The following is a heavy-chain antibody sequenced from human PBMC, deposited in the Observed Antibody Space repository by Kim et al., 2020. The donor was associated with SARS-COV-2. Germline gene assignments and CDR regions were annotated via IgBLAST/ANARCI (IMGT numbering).Heavy chain of an antibody. V-gene: IGHV3-53*01. D-gene: IGHD2-15*01. CDR1: GFTVSRNY. CDR3: ARDPFCGGGSCYPAPYYAMDV. CDR2: IYSGGST. J-gene: IGHJ6*02. Sequence: GGSLRLSCAASGFTVSRNYMSWVRQAPGKGLEWVSVIYSGGSTYYADSVKGRFTISRDNSKNTLYLQMNSLRAEDTAVYYCARDPFCGGGSCYPAPYYAMDVWGQGTTGTVSS.